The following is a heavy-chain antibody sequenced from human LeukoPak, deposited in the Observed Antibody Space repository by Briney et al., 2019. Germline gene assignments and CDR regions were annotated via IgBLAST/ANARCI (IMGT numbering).Heavy chain of an antibody. CDR3: ASGEDYYDSSGSLEYFQH. Sequence: GGSLRLSCAASGFTFSDYYMSWIRQAPGKGLEWVSYISNSGSTIYYADSVKGRFTISRDNARNSLYLQMNSLRAEDTAVYYCASGEDYYDSSGSLEYFQHWGQGTLVTVSS. V-gene: IGHV3-11*01. CDR1: GFTFSDYY. D-gene: IGHD3-22*01. J-gene: IGHJ1*01. CDR2: ISNSGSTI.